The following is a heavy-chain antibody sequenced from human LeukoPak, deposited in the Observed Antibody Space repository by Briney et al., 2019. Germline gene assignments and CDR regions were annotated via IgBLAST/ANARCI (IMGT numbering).Heavy chain of an antibody. CDR2: IHYDGSNT. D-gene: IGHD6-19*01. Sequence: PGGSLRLSCTASGFTFSSYGMHWVRQAPGKGLEWVAFIHYDGSNTHYIDSVKGRFTISRDNSRNTLYLQMNSLRPEDTAVYYCATAAGTSHYWGQGTLVTVSS. CDR3: ATAAGTSHY. V-gene: IGHV3-30*02. CDR1: GFTFSSYG. J-gene: IGHJ4*02.